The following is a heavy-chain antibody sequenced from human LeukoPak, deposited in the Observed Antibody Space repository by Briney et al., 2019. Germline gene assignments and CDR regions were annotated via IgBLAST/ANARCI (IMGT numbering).Heavy chain of an antibody. Sequence: SETLSLTCAVYGGSFSGYYWSWIRQHPGKGLEWIGYIYYSGSTYYNPSLKSRVTISVDTSKNQFSLKLSSVTAADTAVYYCARDLVVVVPAAKVSGMDVWGQGTTVTVSS. CDR3: ARDLVVVVPAAKVSGMDV. CDR2: IYYSGST. J-gene: IGHJ6*02. D-gene: IGHD2-2*01. CDR1: GGSFSGYY. V-gene: IGHV4-31*11.